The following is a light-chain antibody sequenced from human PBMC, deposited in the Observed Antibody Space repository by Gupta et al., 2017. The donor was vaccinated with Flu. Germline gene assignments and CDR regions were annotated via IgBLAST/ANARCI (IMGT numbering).Light chain of an antibody. V-gene: IGKV3D-20*01. CDR3: QQYETSPPT. CDR2: DTS. J-gene: IGKJ1*01. CDR1: RNIRSDY. Sequence: EIVLTQSPATVYLSPGEGATLSRGASRNIRSDYIAWYQVKPGLAPRLLIYDTSRRATGIPDRFSGSGSGRDFTLTLGALEPEDFAVYSCQQYETSPPTFGQGTRVEI.